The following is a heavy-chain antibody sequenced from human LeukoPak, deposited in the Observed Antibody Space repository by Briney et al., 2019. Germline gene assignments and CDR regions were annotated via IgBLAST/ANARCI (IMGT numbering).Heavy chain of an antibody. CDR2: THYSGST. V-gene: IGHV4-59*01. J-gene: IGHJ2*01. CDR3: ARYGYFDV. Sequence: KSSETLSLTCTVSGGSIGTYYWSWIRQPPGKGLEWIGYTHYSGSTNYNPSLKSRVTISVDTSKNQFSLKLSSVTAADTAVYYCARYGYFDVWGRGTLVTVSS. CDR1: GGSIGTYY.